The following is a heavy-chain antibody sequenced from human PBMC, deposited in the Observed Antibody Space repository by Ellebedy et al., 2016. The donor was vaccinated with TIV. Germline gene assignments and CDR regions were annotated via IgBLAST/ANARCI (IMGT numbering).Heavy chain of an antibody. D-gene: IGHD4-17*01. CDR2: IYPGDSDT. V-gene: IGHV5-51*01. J-gene: IGHJ4*02. Sequence: PGGSLRLSCKGSGYSFTSYWIGWVRQMPGKGLEWMGIIYPGDSDTRYSPSFQGQVTISADKSISTAYLQWSSLKASDTAMYYWARRPPYGDYHFDYWGQGTLVTVSS. CDR3: ARRPPYGDYHFDY. CDR1: GYSFTSYW.